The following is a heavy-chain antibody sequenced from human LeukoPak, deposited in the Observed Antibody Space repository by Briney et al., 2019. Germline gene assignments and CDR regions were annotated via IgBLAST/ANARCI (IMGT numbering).Heavy chain of an antibody. CDR3: ARDRTYFYDTIGAAPLDP. D-gene: IGHD3-22*01. CDR1: RFTFSSYT. V-gene: IGHV3-21*01. Sequence: GGSLRLSCAASRFTFSSYTMNWVRQAPGKGLEWVSSISSSSIYIYYADSVTGRFTISRDNAKNSLYLQMNSLRAEDTAVYYCARDRTYFYDTIGAAPLDPWGQGTLVTVSS. J-gene: IGHJ5*02. CDR2: ISSSSIYI.